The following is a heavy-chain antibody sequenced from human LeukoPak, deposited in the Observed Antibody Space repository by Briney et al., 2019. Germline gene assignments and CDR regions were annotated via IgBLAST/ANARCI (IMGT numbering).Heavy chain of an antibody. CDR2: INPNSGGT. CDR3: ARSFDSSGYYYVNWFDP. Sequence: ASVKVSCKASGYTFTGYYMHWVRQAPGQGLEWMGWINPNSGGTNYAQKFQGRVTMTRDTSISTAYMELSSLRSEDTAVYYCARSFDSSGYYYVNWFDPWGQGTLVTVSS. J-gene: IGHJ5*02. D-gene: IGHD3-22*01. CDR1: GYTFTGYY. V-gene: IGHV1-2*02.